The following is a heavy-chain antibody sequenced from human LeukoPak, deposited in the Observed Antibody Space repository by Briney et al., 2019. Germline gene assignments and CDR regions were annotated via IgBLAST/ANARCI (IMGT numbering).Heavy chain of an antibody. V-gene: IGHV3-7*01. CDR3: AREHYSYHMDA. CDR1: GFIFSSYD. J-gene: IGHJ6*03. Sequence: GGSLRLSCAASGFIFSSYDMHWVRQAPGKGLEWVANVNQGGTGKYYVDSVKGRFTISRDNAENSLYLQMNSLRAEDTAVYYCAREHYSYHMDAWGEGTTVTVSS. CDR2: VNQGGTGK.